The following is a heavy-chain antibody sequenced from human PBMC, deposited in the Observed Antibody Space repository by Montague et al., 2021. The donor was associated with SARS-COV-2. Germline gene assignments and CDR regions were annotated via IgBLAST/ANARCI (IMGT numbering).Heavy chain of an antibody. CDR2: IFSGGSP. V-gene: IGHV4-61*02. Sequence: TRSLTCTISGGSLKIDSSYWSWVRQPAGKGLEWIGRIFSGGSPDYSPSLKSRVAISLDTSNYRFSLRLTSVTAADTAVYFCARGGNSFDDWGQGILVTVSS. CDR3: ARGGNSFDD. J-gene: IGHJ4*02. CDR1: GGSLKIDSSY.